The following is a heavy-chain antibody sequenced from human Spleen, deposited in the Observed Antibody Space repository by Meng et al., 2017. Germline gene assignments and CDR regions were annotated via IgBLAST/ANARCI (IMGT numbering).Heavy chain of an antibody. V-gene: IGHV4-4*02. CDR1: GVSISTTNW. J-gene: IGHJ4*02. Sequence: SETLSLTCSVSGVSISTTNWWNWVRQPPGKGLEWIGEIYHSGSTNYNPSLKSRVTISVDETKNQFSLKLSSVTAADTAVYYCARDGVNTDYWGQGTLVTVSS. D-gene: IGHD2-2*02. CDR2: IYHSGST. CDR3: ARDGVNTDY.